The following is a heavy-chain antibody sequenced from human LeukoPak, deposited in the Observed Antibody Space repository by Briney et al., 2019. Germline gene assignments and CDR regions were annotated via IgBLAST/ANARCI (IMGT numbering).Heavy chain of an antibody. J-gene: IGHJ3*02. D-gene: IGHD3-16*01. CDR3: ARRGDI. CDR1: GGSISSYPYY. Sequence: SETLSLTCTVSGGSISSYPYYWHWIRQPAGKGLEWIGRIYTNGTTNYNPSLQSRVTISIDTSKNQFSLKLSSVTAADTAVYYCARRGDIWGQGTMVTVSS. V-gene: IGHV4-61*02. CDR2: IYTNGTT.